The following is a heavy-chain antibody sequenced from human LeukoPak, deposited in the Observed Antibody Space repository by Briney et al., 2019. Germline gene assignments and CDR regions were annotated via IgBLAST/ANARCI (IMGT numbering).Heavy chain of an antibody. CDR2: IYDSGST. D-gene: IGHD2-2*01. J-gene: IGHJ5*02. CDR1: GGSISSYY. CDR3: ARQHLPGYCSSTSCYVGFDP. V-gene: IGHV4-59*08. Sequence: SETLSLTCTVSGGSISSYYWSWIRQPPGKGLEWIGFIYDSGSTNYNSSLKSRVTIYIDTSKNQFSLNLSSVTAADTAVYYCARQHLPGYCSSTSCYVGFDPWGQGTLVTVSS.